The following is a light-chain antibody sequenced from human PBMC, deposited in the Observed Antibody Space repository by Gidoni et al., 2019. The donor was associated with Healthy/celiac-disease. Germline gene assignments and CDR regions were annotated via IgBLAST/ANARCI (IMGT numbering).Light chain of an antibody. Sequence: SYELTQPPSVSVSPGQTASIPCSGDTLGDKYACWYQQKPGQSPVLVLYQDSKRPSWIPDRFSGSNSGNTATLTISGTQAMDEADYYCQAWDSSTVVFGGGTKLTVL. J-gene: IGLJ2*01. CDR2: QDS. CDR1: TLGDKY. V-gene: IGLV3-1*01. CDR3: QAWDSSTVV.